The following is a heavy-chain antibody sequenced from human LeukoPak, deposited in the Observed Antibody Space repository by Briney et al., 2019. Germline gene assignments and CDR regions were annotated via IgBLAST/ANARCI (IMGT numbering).Heavy chain of an antibody. D-gene: IGHD1-1*01. CDR2: ISSSSTI. CDR1: GFTFSSYS. Sequence: PGGSLRLSCATSGFTFSSYSMNWVRQAPGKGLEWVSYISSSSTIYYADSVKGRFTISRDNAKNSLYLQMNCLRAEDTAVYYCARVRGGNYFDYWGQGTLVTVSS. V-gene: IGHV3-48*01. CDR3: ARVRGGNYFDY. J-gene: IGHJ4*02.